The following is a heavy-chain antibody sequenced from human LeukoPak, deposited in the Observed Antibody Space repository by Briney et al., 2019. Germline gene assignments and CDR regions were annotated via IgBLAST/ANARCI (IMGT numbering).Heavy chain of an antibody. V-gene: IGHV1-69*04. D-gene: IGHD6-13*01. CDR3: ASQQLASNFDY. CDR1: GGTFSSYA. CDR2: IIPILGIA. J-gene: IGHJ4*02. Sequence: GASVKVSCKASGGTFSSYAISWVRQAPGQGLEWMGRIIPILGIANYAQKFQGRVTITADKSTSTAYMELSSLRSEDTAVYYCASQQLASNFDYWGQGTLVTVSS.